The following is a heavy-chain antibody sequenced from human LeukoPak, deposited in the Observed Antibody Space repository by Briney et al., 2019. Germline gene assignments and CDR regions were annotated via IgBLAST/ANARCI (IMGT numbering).Heavy chain of an antibody. V-gene: IGHV1-69*04. J-gene: IGHJ3*02. Sequence: GASVKVSCKASGGTFSSYAISWVRQAPGQGLEWMGRIIPILGIANYAQKFQGRVTITADKSTSTAYMELSSLRSEDTAVYYCASLYGGNSLRGDAFDIWGQGTMVTVSS. D-gene: IGHD4-23*01. CDR3: ASLYGGNSLRGDAFDI. CDR1: GGTFSSYA. CDR2: IIPILGIA.